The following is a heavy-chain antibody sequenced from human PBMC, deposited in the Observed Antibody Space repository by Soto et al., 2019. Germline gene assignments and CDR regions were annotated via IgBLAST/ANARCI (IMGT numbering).Heavy chain of an antibody. D-gene: IGHD3-22*01. CDR1: GYTFTSYG. V-gene: IGHV1-18*01. Sequence: QVQLVQSGTEVKKPGASVKVSCKASGYTFTSYGISWVRQAPGQGLEWMGWISPYDDNTKYAQNLQGRVTMTTDTSTRTAYMELTSLRSDDTAVYYCARGGYYDRSGSRNYHYYGMDAWGQGTTVTVS. CDR2: ISPYDDNT. J-gene: IGHJ6*02. CDR3: ARGGYYDRSGSRNYHYYGMDA.